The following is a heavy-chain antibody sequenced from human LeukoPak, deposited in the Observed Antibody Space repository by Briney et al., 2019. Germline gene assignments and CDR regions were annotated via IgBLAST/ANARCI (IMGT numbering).Heavy chain of an antibody. J-gene: IGHJ5*02. CDR1: GGSISSSNW. CDR2: IYHSGST. V-gene: IGHV4-4*02. D-gene: IGHD5-18*01. Sequence: PSETLSLTCAVSGGSISSSNWWSWVRQPPGKGLEWIGEIYHSGSTNYNPSLKSRVTISVDKSKNQFSLRLSSVTAADTAVYYCARSEGSYGYRVGWFDPWGQGTLVTVSS. CDR3: ARSEGSYGYRVGWFDP.